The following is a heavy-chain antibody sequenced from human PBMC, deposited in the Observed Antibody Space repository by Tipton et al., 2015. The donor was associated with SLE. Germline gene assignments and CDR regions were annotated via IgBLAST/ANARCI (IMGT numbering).Heavy chain of an antibody. V-gene: IGHV4-34*01. CDR3: ARELVPGYYGMDV. D-gene: IGHD3-10*01. CDR1: GGSFSGYY. CDR2: INHSGST. Sequence: TLSLTCAVYGGSFSGYYWSWIRQPPGKGLEWIGEINHSGSTNYNPSLKSRVTISVDTSKNQFSLKLSSVTAADTAVYYCARELVPGYYGMDVWGQGTTVTVSS. J-gene: IGHJ6*02.